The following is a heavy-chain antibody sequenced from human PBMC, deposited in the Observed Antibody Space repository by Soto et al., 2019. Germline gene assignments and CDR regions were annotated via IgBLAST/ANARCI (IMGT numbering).Heavy chain of an antibody. Sequence: EVQLVESGGGLVQPGGSLRLSCAASGFIFSSYAMTWVRQAPGRGLEWVSSINGGGDATYYADSVKGRFSISRDNSKNTLHLQMNSLRADDTAAYYCAKGAVLTPGREAYWGQGTLVTVSS. CDR2: INGGGDAT. V-gene: IGHV3-23*04. CDR3: AKGAVLTPGREAY. D-gene: IGHD3-10*01. CDR1: GFIFSSYA. J-gene: IGHJ4*02.